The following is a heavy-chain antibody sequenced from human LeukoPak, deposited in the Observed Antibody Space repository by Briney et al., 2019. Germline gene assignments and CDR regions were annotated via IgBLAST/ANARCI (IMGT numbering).Heavy chain of an antibody. V-gene: IGHV1-2*02. D-gene: IGHD1-26*01. Sequence: GASVKVSCKSSGFTFTDHYIHWVRQGPGQGLEWMGYIGPHSTFTSSPQEFQGRVTMTRDASMSTAYMELTRLTSDDTAVYYCARGGIEVPAFDIWGRGTMVTVSS. CDR2: IGPHSTFT. CDR1: GFTFTDHY. CDR3: ARGGIEVPAFDI. J-gene: IGHJ3*02.